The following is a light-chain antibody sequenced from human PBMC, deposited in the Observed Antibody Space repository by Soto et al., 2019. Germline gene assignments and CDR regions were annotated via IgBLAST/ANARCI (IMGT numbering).Light chain of an antibody. V-gene: IGKV3-15*01. CDR2: GAS. J-gene: IGKJ1*01. CDR1: QSVRDN. CDR3: LQYNNWPPWT. Sequence: EIVMTQSPATLSVSPGERATLSCRASQSVRDNLAWYQQRPGQAPRLLIFGASTRATGIPARFSGSGSGTEFILTLSSLQSEDFAVYYCLQYNNWPPWTFGQGTKVEIK.